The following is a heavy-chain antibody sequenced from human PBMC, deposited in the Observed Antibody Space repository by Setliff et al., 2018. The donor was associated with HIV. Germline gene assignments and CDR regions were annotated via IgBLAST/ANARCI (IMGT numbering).Heavy chain of an antibody. CDR2: IIPILGIA. J-gene: IGHJ4*02. Sequence: SVKVSCKASGGTFSSYAISWVRQAPGQGLEWMGGIIPILGIANYAQKFQGRVTITAVESTSTAYMELSSLRSEDTAVYYCARGRRSSGWYVYHWGQGTLVTVSS. V-gene: IGHV1-69*10. D-gene: IGHD6-19*01. CDR1: GGTFSSYA. CDR3: ARGRRSSGWYVYH.